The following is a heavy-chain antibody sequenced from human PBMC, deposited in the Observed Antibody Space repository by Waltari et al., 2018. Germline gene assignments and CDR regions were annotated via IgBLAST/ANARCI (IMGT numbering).Heavy chain of an antibody. CDR1: GGSISSYA. V-gene: IGHV4-59*01. Sequence: QVQLQGSGTGLVKPSETLSLTCTVAGGSISSYASSWLRQLPGKGLEWIGYIYYSASTNHNPSLKSRVTISVDTSKNQFSLKLSSVTAADTAAYYCAREQYYYYMDVWGKGTTVTVSS. CDR2: IYYSAST. CDR3: AREQYYYYMDV. J-gene: IGHJ6*03.